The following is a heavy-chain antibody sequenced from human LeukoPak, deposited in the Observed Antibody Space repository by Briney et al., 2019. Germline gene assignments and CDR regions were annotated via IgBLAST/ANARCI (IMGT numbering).Heavy chain of an antibody. J-gene: IGHJ4*02. CDR2: ISGSGGST. CDR1: GITFSSYA. D-gene: IGHD3-16*02. Sequence: GGSLRLSCAASGITFSSYAMSRVRQAPGKGLEWVSGISGSGGSTHNADSVKGRFTISRDNSKNTLYLQMNSLRAEDTAIYYCAKGGHYDYVWGSYRLDYWGQGTLVTVSS. CDR3: AKGGHYDYVWGSYRLDY. V-gene: IGHV3-23*01.